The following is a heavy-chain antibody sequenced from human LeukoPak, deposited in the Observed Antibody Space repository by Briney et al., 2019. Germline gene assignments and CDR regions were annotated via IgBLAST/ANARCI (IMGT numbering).Heavy chain of an antibody. CDR3: ARDESKWFGESYYYYYGMDV. CDR2: ISVYKTNA. V-gene: IGHV1-18*04. CDR1: GYAFDSHG. J-gene: IGHJ6*02. D-gene: IGHD3-10*01. Sequence: ASVKVSCKASGYAFDSHGISWVRQVPGQGLEWMGWISVYKTNATYAEKFQDRVTMTTDTSTSTAYMELRRLTSDDTAVYYCARDESKWFGESYYYYYGMDVWGQGTTVSVSS.